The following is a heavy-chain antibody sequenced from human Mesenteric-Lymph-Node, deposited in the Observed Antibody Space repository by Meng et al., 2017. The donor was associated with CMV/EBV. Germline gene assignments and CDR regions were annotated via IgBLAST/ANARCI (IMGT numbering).Heavy chain of an antibody. Sequence: KASGCTFSSYAITWVRQAPGQGLECVGEIIPVFGTVNYAQKFQGRVTITADESTSTAYMELSSLRSEDTAIYYCARSISAAGAFDYWGQGTLVTVSS. D-gene: IGHD6-13*01. V-gene: IGHV1-69*01. CDR3: ARSISAAGAFDY. CDR1: GCTFSSYA. J-gene: IGHJ4*02. CDR2: IIPVFGTV.